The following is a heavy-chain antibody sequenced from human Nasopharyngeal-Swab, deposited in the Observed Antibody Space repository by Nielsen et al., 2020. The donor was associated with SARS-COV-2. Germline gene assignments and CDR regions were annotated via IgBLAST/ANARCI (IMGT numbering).Heavy chain of an antibody. J-gene: IGHJ4*02. V-gene: IGHV3-48*03. CDR3: VRTGTGSLFDY. CDR2: ISNSGRSI. Sequence: GESLKISCAASGFTFSSYDMSWVRQAPGEGLEWISFISNSGRSIHYADSVKGRFTISRDNTKNSQDLQMGSLRAEDTAVYYCVRTGTGSLFDYWGQGARVTVSS. CDR1: GFTFSSYD. D-gene: IGHD1-26*01.